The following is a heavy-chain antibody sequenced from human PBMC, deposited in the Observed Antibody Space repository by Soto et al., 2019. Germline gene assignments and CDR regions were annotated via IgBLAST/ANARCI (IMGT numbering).Heavy chain of an antibody. CDR3: AKDASCYSCGA. V-gene: IGHV4-39*02. CDR1: GGSISSSNFY. D-gene: IGHD2-15*01. CDR2: IHYGGRT. Sequence: QLQLQESGPGLVKPSETLSLTFAVSGGSISSSNFYWGWFRQSPGKGLEWIGSIHYGGRTYYNPSLKSRITISVDTSKNHFSLNLRSVTAADTAVYYCAKDASCYSCGAWGQGVPVTVSS. J-gene: IGHJ4*02.